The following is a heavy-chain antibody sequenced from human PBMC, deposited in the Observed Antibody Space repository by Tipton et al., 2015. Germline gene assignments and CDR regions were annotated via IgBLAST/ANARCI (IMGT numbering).Heavy chain of an antibody. D-gene: IGHD3-9*01. CDR2: IIPVLTTS. V-gene: IGHV1-69*01. J-gene: IGHJ4*02. CDR1: GASLKNYV. Sequence: QSGPEVKKPGSSVKVTCKASGASLKNYVFTWLRQAPGQGLEWVGEIIPVLTTSSYAQKLQDRVTITADESTATVFMELRSLRSEDTALYYCAGLDTFDSRGSRSPFDSWGQGTLVTVSS. CDR3: AGLDTFDSRGSRSPFDS.